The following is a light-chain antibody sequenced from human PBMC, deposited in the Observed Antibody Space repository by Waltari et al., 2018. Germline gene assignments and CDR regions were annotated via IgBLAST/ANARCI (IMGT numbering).Light chain of an antibody. CDR2: VNSDGRH. Sequence: QLVLTQSPSASASLGASVKLTCTLSSGHSSNVIAWLQQQPEKGHRYLLRVNSDGRHSRGDEIPDRFSGSSSGAERYLTISSLQSEDEADYYCQTGGHGTWVFGGGTKLTVL. CDR1: SGHSSNV. CDR3: QTGGHGTWV. J-gene: IGLJ3*02. V-gene: IGLV4-69*01.